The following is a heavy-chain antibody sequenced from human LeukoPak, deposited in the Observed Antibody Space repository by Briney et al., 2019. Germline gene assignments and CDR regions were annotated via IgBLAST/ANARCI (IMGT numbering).Heavy chain of an antibody. CDR1: GFTFSDYA. D-gene: IGHD3-22*01. CDR2: IGSSGDTA. Sequence: GGSLRLSCAASGFTFSDYAMSWVRQAPGRGLEWVSSIGSSGDTASYADSVKGRFTISRDNSKNTLYLQMNSLRDEDTAVYYCAKHRFESGGYHSTDWGQGTLVTVSS. V-gene: IGHV3-23*01. J-gene: IGHJ4*02. CDR3: AKHRFESGGYHSTD.